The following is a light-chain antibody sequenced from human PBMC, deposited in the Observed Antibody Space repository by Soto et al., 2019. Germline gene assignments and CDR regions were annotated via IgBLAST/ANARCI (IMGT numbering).Light chain of an antibody. J-gene: IGKJ3*01. CDR2: SAS. Sequence: IVLTQSPGILSLSPGERATLSCRASQKVSNNYLAWYQQRPGQVPRLLIFSASTRATGIPDRFSGNGSGTDFTLTISRLEPDDFAVYYCQLFDDSLFTFGPGTKVDV. V-gene: IGKV3-20*01. CDR1: QKVSNNY. CDR3: QLFDDSLFT.